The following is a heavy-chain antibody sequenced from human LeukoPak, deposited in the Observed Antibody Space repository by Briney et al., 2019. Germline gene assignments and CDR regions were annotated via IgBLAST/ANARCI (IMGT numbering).Heavy chain of an antibody. CDR3: ARVGKYGDYTLYYYYMDV. CDR2: ISYSGIT. CDR1: GGSISSYY. V-gene: IGHV4-59*01. Sequence: NSSETLSLTCTVSGGSISSYYWSWIRQPPGKGLEWIGYISYSGITNYNPSLKSRVTISVDTSKNQFSVKLSSVTAADTAVYYCARVGKYGDYTLYYYYMDVWGKGTTVTISS. D-gene: IGHD4-17*01. J-gene: IGHJ6*03.